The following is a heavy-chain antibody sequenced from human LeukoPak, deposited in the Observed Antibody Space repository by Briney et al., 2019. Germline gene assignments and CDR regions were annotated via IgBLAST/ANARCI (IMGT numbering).Heavy chain of an antibody. D-gene: IGHD6-13*01. CDR3: AREREPGGHSSILLY. V-gene: IGHV3-33*01. CDR1: GFTFSSYG. J-gene: IGHJ4*02. CDR2: IWYYGSNK. Sequence: GGSLRLSCAASGFTFSSYGMHWVRQAPGKGLEWVAVIWYYGSNKYYADSVKGRFTISRDNSKNTLYLQMNSLRAEDTAVYYCAREREPGGHSSILLYWGQGTLVTVSS.